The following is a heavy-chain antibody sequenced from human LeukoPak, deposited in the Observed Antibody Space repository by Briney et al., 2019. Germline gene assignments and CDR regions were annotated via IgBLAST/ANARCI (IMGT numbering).Heavy chain of an antibody. J-gene: IGHJ4*02. CDR2: IVVGSGNT. D-gene: IGHD2-21*02. CDR1: GFTFTSSA. Sequence: SVKVSCKASGFTFTSSAVQWVRQARGQRLEWIGWIVVGSGNTNYAQKFQERVTITRDMSTSTAYMELSSLRSEDTAVYYCASQYCGGDCYEPPFDYWGQGTLVTVSS. CDR3: ASQYCGGDCYEPPFDY. V-gene: IGHV1-58*01.